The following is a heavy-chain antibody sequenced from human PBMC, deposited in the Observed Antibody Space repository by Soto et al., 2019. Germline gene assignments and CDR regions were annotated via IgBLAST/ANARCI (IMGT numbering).Heavy chain of an antibody. V-gene: IGHV4-34*01. J-gene: IGHJ4*02. CDR1: GWSFSGYY. D-gene: IGHD3-3*01. Sequence: PSETLSLTCAFYGWSFSGYYWSWIRQPPGKGLEWIGEINHSGSTNYNPSLKGRFTISRDNSKNRLYLQMNSLRAEDTAVYYCATMERLFDYWGQGTLVTVSS. CDR3: ATMERLFDY. CDR2: INHSGST.